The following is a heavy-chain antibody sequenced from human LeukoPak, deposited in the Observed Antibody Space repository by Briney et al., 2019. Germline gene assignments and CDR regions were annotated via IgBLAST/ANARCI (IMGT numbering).Heavy chain of an antibody. CDR2: INSDGSST. CDR1: GFTFSGYW. Sequence: GGALRLSCAASGFTFSGYWMHWVREAPGKGRVWVSRINSDGSSTSYADSVKGRFTISRDNAKNTLYLPMNSLRAEDTAVYYCASGYANYNNWFDPWGQRTLVTVSS. D-gene: IGHD5-24*01. V-gene: IGHV3-74*01. J-gene: IGHJ5*02. CDR3: ASGYANYNNWFDP.